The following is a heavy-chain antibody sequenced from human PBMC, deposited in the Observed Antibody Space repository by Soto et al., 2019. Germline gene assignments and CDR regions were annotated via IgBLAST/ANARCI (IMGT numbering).Heavy chain of an antibody. D-gene: IGHD1-26*01. CDR2: IYTSGST. J-gene: IGHJ6*02. Sequence: SETLSLTCTVSGGSISSYYWSWIRQPAGKGLEWIGRIYTSGSTNYNPSLKSRVTMPVDTSKNQFSLKLSSVTAADTAVYYCARDRGLGATRGGVSYYYYGMDVWGQGATVTVSS. V-gene: IGHV4-4*07. CDR1: GGSISSYY. CDR3: ARDRGLGATRGGVSYYYYGMDV.